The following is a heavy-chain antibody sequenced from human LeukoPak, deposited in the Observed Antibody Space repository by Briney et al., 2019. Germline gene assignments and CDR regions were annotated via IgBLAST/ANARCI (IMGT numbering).Heavy chain of an antibody. J-gene: IGHJ4*02. V-gene: IGHV4-39*07. D-gene: IGHD3-3*01. CDR2: INHSGST. CDR1: GGSISTSSYC. Sequence: SETLSLTCTVSGGSISTSSYCWGWIRQPPGKGLEWIGEINHSGSTNYNPSLKSRVTISVDTSKNQFSLKLSSVTAADTAVYYCARALRFFDYWGQGTLVTVSS. CDR3: ARALRFFDY.